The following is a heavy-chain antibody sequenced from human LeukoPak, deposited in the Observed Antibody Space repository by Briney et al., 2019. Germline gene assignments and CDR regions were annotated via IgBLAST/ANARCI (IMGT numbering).Heavy chain of an antibody. V-gene: IGHV1-69*05. CDR1: GGTFSSYA. Sequence: ASVKVSCKASGGTFSSYAISWVRQAPGQGLEWMGGIIPIFGTANYAQKFQGRVTITTDESTSTAYMELSSLRSEDTAVYYCARDLGYDSSGYGVYYFDYWGRGTLVTVSS. D-gene: IGHD3-22*01. J-gene: IGHJ4*02. CDR3: ARDLGYDSSGYGVYYFDY. CDR2: IIPIFGTA.